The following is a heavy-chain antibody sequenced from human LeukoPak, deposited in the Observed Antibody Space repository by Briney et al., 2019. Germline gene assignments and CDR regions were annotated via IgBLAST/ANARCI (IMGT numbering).Heavy chain of an antibody. CDR3: ARDYRLAAFDI. V-gene: IGHV4-59*01. D-gene: IGHD3-16*02. Sequence: SETLSLTCTVSGGSIGTYYWSWIRQPPGKGLEWIGYMYYSGSTNYHPSLKSRVTTSVDTSKNQFSLILTSVTAADTAVYYCARDYRLAAFDIWGQGTMVTVSS. J-gene: IGHJ3*02. CDR2: MYYSGST. CDR1: GGSIGTYY.